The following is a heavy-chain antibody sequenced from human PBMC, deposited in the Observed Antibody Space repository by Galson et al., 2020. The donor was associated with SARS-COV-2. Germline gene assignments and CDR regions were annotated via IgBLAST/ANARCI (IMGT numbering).Heavy chain of an antibody. Sequence: GSLRLSCAASGFTFDDYGMSWVRQAPGKGLEWVSGINWNGGSTGYADSVMGRCTISRDNAKNSLYLQMNSLRAEDTALYHCARSVLGYYYYGMDVWGQGTTVTVSS. V-gene: IGHV3-20*01. CDR3: ARSVLGYYYYGMDV. CDR2: INWNGGST. CDR1: GFTFDDYG. J-gene: IGHJ6*02. D-gene: IGHD6-6*01.